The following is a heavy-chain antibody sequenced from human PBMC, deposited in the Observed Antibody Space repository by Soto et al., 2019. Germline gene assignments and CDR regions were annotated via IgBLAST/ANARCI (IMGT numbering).Heavy chain of an antibody. CDR2: FRTSGDGGTT. Sequence: PGGSLRLSCAASGFTFSSYSMSWVRQAPGKGLEWVSGFRTSGDGGTTYYADSVKGRFTISRDNSKNMLFLQMNSLRAEDTAIYYCAKKVNSGPGSQYFDYWGQGTLVNVSS. J-gene: IGHJ4*02. CDR3: AKKVNSGPGSQYFDY. CDR1: GFTFSSYS. D-gene: IGHD3-10*01. V-gene: IGHV3-23*01.